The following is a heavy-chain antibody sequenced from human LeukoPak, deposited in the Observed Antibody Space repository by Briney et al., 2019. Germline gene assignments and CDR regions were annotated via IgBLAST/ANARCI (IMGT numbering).Heavy chain of an antibody. CDR3: ARGRFSGYYLDAFDI. CDR2: IYSGGST. V-gene: IGHV3-66*01. D-gene: IGHD3-3*01. Sequence: GGSLRLSCAASGFTVSSNYMSWVRQASGKGLEWVSVIYSGGSTYYADSVKGRFIISRDNSKNTLYLQMNSLRAEDTAVYYCARGRFSGYYLDAFDIWGQGTMVTVSS. J-gene: IGHJ3*02. CDR1: GFTVSSNY.